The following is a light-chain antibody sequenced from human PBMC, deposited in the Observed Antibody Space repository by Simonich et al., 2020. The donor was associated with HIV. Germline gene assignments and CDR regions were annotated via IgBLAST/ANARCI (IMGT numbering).Light chain of an antibody. CDR2: AAS. Sequence: EIVLTQSPATLSLSPGERATLSCRASQNISSYLAWYQQKPGQAPRLLIYAASSLQSGVPSRFSGIGSGTDFILTISSLQPEDFATYYCQQSFSTPFTFGPGTKVDIK. V-gene: IGKV3-11*01. CDR3: QQSFSTPFT. J-gene: IGKJ3*01. CDR1: QNISSY.